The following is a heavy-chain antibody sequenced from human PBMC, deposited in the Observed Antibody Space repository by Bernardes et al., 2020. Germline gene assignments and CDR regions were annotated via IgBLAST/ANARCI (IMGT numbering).Heavy chain of an antibody. D-gene: IGHD2-21*01. CDR2: IFYSGSA. CDR3: ARERIYGGNSVLDF. Sequence: SETLSLTCTVSGASVSSGSYYWSWIRQPPGRALEWVGQIFYSGSASYNPSLKSRVTISIDRSTNQFSLKVRSVTAADTAVYYCARERIYGGNSVLDFWGQGTLVTVSS. J-gene: IGHJ4*02. V-gene: IGHV4-61*01. CDR1: GASVSSGSYY.